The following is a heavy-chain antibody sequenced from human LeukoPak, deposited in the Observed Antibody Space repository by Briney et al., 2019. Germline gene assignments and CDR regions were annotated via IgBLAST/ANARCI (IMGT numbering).Heavy chain of an antibody. CDR3: ARVNWNYVDY. D-gene: IGHD1-1*01. J-gene: IGHJ4*02. Sequence: PGGSLRLSCAASGFTFSSYSMNWVRQAPGKGLEWVSYISSSSSTIYYADSVKGRFTISRDNAQNSLYLQMNSLRAEDTAVYNCARVNWNYVDYWGQGTLVTVSS. V-gene: IGHV3-48*01. CDR1: GFTFSSYS. CDR2: ISSSSSTI.